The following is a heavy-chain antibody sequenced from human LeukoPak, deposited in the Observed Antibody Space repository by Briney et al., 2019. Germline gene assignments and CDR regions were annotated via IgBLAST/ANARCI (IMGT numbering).Heavy chain of an antibody. Sequence: ASVKVSCKVSGYALTELSMHWVRQAPGKGLEWMGGFDPEDGETIYAQKFQGRVTMTEDTSTDTAYMELSSLRSEDTAVYYCATESYSGSYLYAFDIWGQGTMVTVSS. CDR3: ATESYSGSYLYAFDI. J-gene: IGHJ3*02. CDR2: FDPEDGET. D-gene: IGHD1-26*01. V-gene: IGHV1-24*01. CDR1: GYALTELS.